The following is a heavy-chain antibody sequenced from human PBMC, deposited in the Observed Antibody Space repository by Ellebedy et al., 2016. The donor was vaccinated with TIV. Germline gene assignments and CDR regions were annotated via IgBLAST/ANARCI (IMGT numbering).Heavy chain of an antibody. J-gene: IGHJ6*02. V-gene: IGHV1-2*02. Sequence: ASVKVSCKASGYTFSANYIHWVRQAPGQGLEWMGWINPDSGGPNFAQKFQGRVTMTRDTSVDTAYMELSRLESDDTAVYYCARVRRGSSGMDVWGQGTTVTVS. D-gene: IGHD6-13*01. CDR3: ARVRRGSSGMDV. CDR1: GYTFSANY. CDR2: INPDSGGP.